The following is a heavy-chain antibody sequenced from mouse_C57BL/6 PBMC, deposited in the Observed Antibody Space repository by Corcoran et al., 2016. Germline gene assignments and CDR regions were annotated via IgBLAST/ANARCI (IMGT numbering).Heavy chain of an antibody. D-gene: IGHD2-1*01. J-gene: IGHJ4*01. CDR2: IYPGSGNT. CDR3: SRKQSYYGNPYAMDY. CDR1: GYTFTHYS. Sequence: QIQMQQSGTELVKPGASVKISCTASGYTFTHYSINLVKQRPGQGLEGIGWIYPGSGNTKYNEKFKGKATLTVGTSSSTAYMQLSSLTSEDSAVYFCSRKQSYYGNPYAMDYWGQGTSVTVSS. V-gene: IGHV1-84*01.